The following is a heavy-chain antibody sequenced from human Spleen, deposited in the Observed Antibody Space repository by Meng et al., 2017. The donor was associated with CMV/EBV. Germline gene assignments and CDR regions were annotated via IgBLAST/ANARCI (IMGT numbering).Heavy chain of an antibody. CDR2: IRQDGSDK. Sequence: GESLKISCAASGFTFDDYGMSWVRQAPGKGLEWVANIRQDGSDKYYLDSVKGRFTISRDNAKNSLYLQINSLRAEDTAVYFCARDPSLTYSTRPIDYWGQGTLVTVSS. CDR1: GFTFDDYG. J-gene: IGHJ4*02. D-gene: IGHD6-13*01. CDR3: ARDPSLTYSTRPIDY. V-gene: IGHV3-7*01.